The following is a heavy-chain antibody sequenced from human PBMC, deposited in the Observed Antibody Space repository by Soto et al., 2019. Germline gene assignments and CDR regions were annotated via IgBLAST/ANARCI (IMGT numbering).Heavy chain of an antibody. CDR2: IYYSGST. CDR1: GGSISSYY. V-gene: IGHV4-59*01. J-gene: IGHJ5*02. D-gene: IGHD2-15*01. Sequence: QVQLQESGPGLVKPSETLSLTCTVSGGSISSYYWSWIRQPPGKGLEWIGYIYYSGSTNYNPSLKSRVTISVDTSKNQFSLKLSSVTAADTAVYYCARVWGGYCSGGSCYYTPERNNWFDPRGQGTLVTVSS. CDR3: ARVWGGYCSGGSCYYTPERNNWFDP.